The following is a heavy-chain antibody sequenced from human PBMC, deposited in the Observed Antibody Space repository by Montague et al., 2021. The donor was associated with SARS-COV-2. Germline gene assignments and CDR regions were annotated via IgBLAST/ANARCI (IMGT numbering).Heavy chain of an antibody. CDR2: IYTSGST. Sequence: TLSLTCTVSGGSISSGSYYWSWIRQPAGKGLEWIGRIYTSGSTNYNPSLKSRVTISVDTSKNQFSLKLSSVTAADTAVYYCAKDGGIGDRGSNTWSYYYYGMDVWGQGTTVTVSS. CDR1: GGSISSGSYY. D-gene: IGHD3-10*01. J-gene: IGHJ6*02. V-gene: IGHV4-61*02. CDR3: AKDGGIGDRGSNTWSYYYYGMDV.